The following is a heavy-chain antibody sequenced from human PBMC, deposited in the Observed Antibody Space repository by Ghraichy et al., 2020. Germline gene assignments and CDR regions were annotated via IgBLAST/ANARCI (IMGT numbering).Heavy chain of an antibody. CDR1: GGSLNNYA. Sequence: SVKVSCKASGGSLNNYAISWVRQAPGQGLEWMGRIVPTFQTAENAQKFQDRVTITADESTNTVYMELSSLRSEDTAVYYCARDPGVALDDWKYEDYWGQGTLVTVSS. CDR3: ARDPGVALDDWKYEDY. J-gene: IGHJ4*02. D-gene: IGHD1-7*01. CDR2: IVPTFQTA. V-gene: IGHV1-69*13.